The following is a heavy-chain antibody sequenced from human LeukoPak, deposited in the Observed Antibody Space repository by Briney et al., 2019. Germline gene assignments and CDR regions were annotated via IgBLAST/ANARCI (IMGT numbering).Heavy chain of an antibody. Sequence: SVKVSCKASGFTFSSSAMQWVRQARGQRLAWMGWIVFGSGNTNYAQKFQERVTITRDMSTSTAYMELSRLRSEDTAVYYCAAGRYFDLVDYWGQGTLVTVSS. V-gene: IGHV1-58*02. CDR2: IVFGSGNT. CDR1: GFTFSSSA. J-gene: IGHJ4*02. CDR3: AAGRYFDLVDY. D-gene: IGHD3-9*01.